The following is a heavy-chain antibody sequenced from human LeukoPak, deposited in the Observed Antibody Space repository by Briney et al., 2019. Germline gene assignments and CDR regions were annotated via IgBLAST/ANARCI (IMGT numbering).Heavy chain of an antibody. V-gene: IGHV4-39*07. Sequence: PSETLSLTCTVSGGSISSSSYYWGWIRQPPGKGLEWIGSIYYSGSTYYNPSLKSRVTISVDTSKNQFSLKLSSVTAADTAVYYCARTGYSSGWYSTPPDYWGQGTLVTVSS. CDR3: ARTGYSSGWYSTPPDY. CDR2: IYYSGST. J-gene: IGHJ4*02. CDR1: GGSISSSSYY. D-gene: IGHD6-19*01.